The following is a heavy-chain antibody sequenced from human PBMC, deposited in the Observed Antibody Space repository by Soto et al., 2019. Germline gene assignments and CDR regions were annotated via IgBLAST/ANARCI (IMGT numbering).Heavy chain of an antibody. V-gene: IGHV3-30*18. Sequence: GGSLRLSCAASGFTFSNYAMHWVRQAPGKGLEWVALTSYDGNNEYYTDSVKGRFTISRDNSKNTLFLQMNSPRPEDTAVYYCAKDKGVFNWATSYFDYWGQGALVTSPQ. CDR1: GFTFSNYA. D-gene: IGHD1-1*01. CDR3: AKDKGVFNWATSYFDY. CDR2: TSYDGNNE. J-gene: IGHJ4*02.